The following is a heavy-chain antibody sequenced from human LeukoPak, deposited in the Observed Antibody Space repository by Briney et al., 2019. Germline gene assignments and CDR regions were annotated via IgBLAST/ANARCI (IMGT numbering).Heavy chain of an antibody. V-gene: IGHV1-2*06. CDR2: INPDSGGT. Sequence: ASVKVSCKASGYTYTGYYMHWVRQAPGQGPEWMGRINPDSGGTNYAQKFQGRVTMTRDTSISTAYMELSRLRSDDTAVYHCATGKSYYYDSSGYHGVDYWGQGTLVTVSS. CDR1: GYTYTGYY. J-gene: IGHJ4*02. CDR3: ATGKSYYYDSSGYHGVDY. D-gene: IGHD3-22*01.